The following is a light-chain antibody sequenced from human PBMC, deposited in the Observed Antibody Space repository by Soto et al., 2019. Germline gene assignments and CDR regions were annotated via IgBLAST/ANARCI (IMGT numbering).Light chain of an antibody. CDR3: VLYMGSGISV. CDR2: NTD. V-gene: IGLV8-61*01. CDR1: SGSVSTTYY. J-gene: IGLJ3*02. Sequence: QTVVTQEPSFSVSPGGTVTLTCGLSSGSVSTTYYPSWYQQTPGQAPRTLIYNTDIHSSGVPDRFSGSILGNKAALTITGAQADDESDYYCVLYMGSGISVFGGGTKLTVL.